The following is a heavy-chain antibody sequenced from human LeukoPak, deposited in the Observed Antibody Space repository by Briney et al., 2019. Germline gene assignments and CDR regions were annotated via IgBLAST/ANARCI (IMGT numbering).Heavy chain of an antibody. CDR3: AKHYASGKRYFDY. D-gene: IGHD3-10*01. Sequence: GGSLRLSCAASGFTFSNFPMRWVRQAPGKGLEWVSAISNGGANTYYADSVKGRFTISRDNSKNTLYLQTNSLTAEDTAVYYCAKHYASGKRYFDYWGQGTLITVSS. CDR1: GFTFSNFP. V-gene: IGHV3-23*01. CDR2: ISNGGANT. J-gene: IGHJ4*02.